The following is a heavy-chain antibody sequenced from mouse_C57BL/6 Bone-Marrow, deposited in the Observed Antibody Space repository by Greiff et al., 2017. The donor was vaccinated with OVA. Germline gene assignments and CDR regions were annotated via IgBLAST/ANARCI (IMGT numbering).Heavy chain of an antibody. CDR1: GFTFSSYA. J-gene: IGHJ1*03. CDR3: ARGSGSSYYWYFDV. CDR2: ISDGGSYT. Sequence: EVHLVESGGGLVKPGGSLKLSCAASGFTFSSYAMSWVRQTPEKRLEWVATISDGGSYTYYPDNVKGRVPITRDNAKNNLYLQMRHLKSEDTAMYYCARGSGSSYYWYFDVWGTGTTVTVSS. V-gene: IGHV5-4*01. D-gene: IGHD1-1*01.